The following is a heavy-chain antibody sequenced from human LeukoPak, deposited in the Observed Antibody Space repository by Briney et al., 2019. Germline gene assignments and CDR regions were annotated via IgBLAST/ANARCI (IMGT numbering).Heavy chain of an antibody. V-gene: IGHV4-61*02. CDR2: IYTSGST. D-gene: IGHD6-25*01. CDR3: ARDGPAGSFDY. Sequence: SETLSLTCTVSGGSISSGSYYWSWLRRPAGKGLEWIGRIYTSGSTNYNPSLKSRVTQSVDTSKNQFSLKLSSVTAADTAVYYCARDGPAGSFDYWGQGTLVTVSS. J-gene: IGHJ4*02. CDR1: GGSISSGSYY.